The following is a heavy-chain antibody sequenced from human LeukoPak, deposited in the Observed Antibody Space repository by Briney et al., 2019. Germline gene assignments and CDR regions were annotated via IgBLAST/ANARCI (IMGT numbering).Heavy chain of an antibody. CDR2: IGSKANSYAT. J-gene: IGHJ4*02. CDR1: GFTFSGSA. V-gene: IGHV3-73*01. Sequence: GGSLRLSCAASGFTFSGSAMHWVRQASGKGLEWVGRIGSKANSYATAYAASVKGRFTISRDDSKNTAYLQMNSLKTEDTAVYYCTRQAGIAAAGTVEEDWGQGTLVTVSS. CDR3: TRQAGIAAAGTVEED. D-gene: IGHD6-13*01.